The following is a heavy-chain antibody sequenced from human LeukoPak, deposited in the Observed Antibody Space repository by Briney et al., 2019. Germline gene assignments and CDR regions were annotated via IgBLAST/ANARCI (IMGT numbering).Heavy chain of an antibody. V-gene: IGHV4-59*01. CDR2: IYYSGST. J-gene: IGHJ6*02. CDR1: GGSISSYY. CDR3: ARDRFGGSGSYYKRYYYGMDV. Sequence: SETLSLTCTVSGGSISSYYWSWIRQPPGKGLEWIGCIYYSGSTNYNPSLKSRVTISVDTSKNQFSLKLSSVTAADTAVYYCARDRFGGSGSYYKRYYYGMDVWGQGTTVTVSS. D-gene: IGHD3-10*01.